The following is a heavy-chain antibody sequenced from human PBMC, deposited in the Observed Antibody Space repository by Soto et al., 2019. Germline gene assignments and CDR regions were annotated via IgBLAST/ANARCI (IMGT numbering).Heavy chain of an antibody. CDR1: GGTFSSYA. J-gene: IGHJ6*02. Sequence: SVKVSCKASGGTFSSYAISWVRQAPGQGLEWMGGIIPIFGTANYAQKFQGRVTITADESTSTAYMELSSLRSEDTAVYYCARHGTSSSWEDYYYYYGMDVWGQGTTVTVSS. V-gene: IGHV1-69*13. CDR3: ARHGTSSSWEDYYYYYGMDV. D-gene: IGHD6-13*01. CDR2: IIPIFGTA.